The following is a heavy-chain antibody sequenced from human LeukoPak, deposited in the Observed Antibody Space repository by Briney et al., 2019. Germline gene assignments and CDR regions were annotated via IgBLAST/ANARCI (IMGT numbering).Heavy chain of an antibody. CDR1: GGSISSSKW. J-gene: IGHJ6*03. D-gene: IGHD3-22*01. V-gene: IGHV4-4*02. CDR2: ISHSGST. CDR3: TRGSIAYYYMDV. Sequence: SGTLSLTCTVSGGSISSSKWWSWVRQPPGKGLEWIGEISHSGSTNYNPSLKSRVTISVDTSKNQFSLKLSSVTAADTAVYYCTRGSIAYYYMDVWGKGTTVTISS.